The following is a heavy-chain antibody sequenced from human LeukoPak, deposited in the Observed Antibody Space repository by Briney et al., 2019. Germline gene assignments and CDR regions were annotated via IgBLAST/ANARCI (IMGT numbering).Heavy chain of an antibody. CDR3: AREPRYCSGTNCYRGGSMDV. D-gene: IGHD2-15*01. CDR1: GGSLSGYY. V-gene: IGHV4-34*12. CDR2: IIDDGTT. J-gene: IGHJ6*03. Sequence: PSETLSLTCAVFGGSLSGYYWTWIRQPPGKGLEWMGEIIDDGTTKYNSSLKGRVTISVDTSKNQFSLKLRSVTAADTAVYYCAREPRYCSGTNCYRGGSMDVWGKGTTVTVSS.